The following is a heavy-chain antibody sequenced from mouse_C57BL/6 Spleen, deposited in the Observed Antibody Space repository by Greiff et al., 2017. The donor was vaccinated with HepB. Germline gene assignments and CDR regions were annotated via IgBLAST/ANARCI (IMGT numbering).Heavy chain of an antibody. V-gene: IGHV1-15*01. CDR1: GYTFTDYE. J-gene: IGHJ2*01. Sequence: QVQLQQSGAELVRPGASVTLSCKASGYTFTDYEMHWVKQTPVHGLEWIGAIDPETGGTAYNQKFKGKAILTADKSSSTAYMELRSLTSEDSAVYYCTYYYGSTLDSWGQGATLTVSS. D-gene: IGHD1-1*01. CDR3: TYYYGSTLDS. CDR2: IDPETGGT.